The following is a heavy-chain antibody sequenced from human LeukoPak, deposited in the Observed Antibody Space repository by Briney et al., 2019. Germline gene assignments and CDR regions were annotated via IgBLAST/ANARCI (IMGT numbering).Heavy chain of an antibody. CDR3: ARVGGTGSYYAMDV. CDR2: INKDGSTT. J-gene: IGHJ6*02. D-gene: IGHD3-9*01. Sequence: GGSLRLSCAASGFTFSSYWMHWVRQAPGKGLVWVSRINKDGSTTNYADSGKGRFTISRDNGKSTLYLQMNSLRAEDTAVYYCARVGGTGSYYAMDVWGQGTTVTVSS. V-gene: IGHV3-74*01. CDR1: GFTFSSYW.